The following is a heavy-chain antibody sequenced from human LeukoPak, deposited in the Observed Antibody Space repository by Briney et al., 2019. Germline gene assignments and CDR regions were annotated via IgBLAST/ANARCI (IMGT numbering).Heavy chain of an antibody. D-gene: IGHD3-10*01. J-gene: IGHJ4*02. Sequence: GRSLRLSCAASGFXFSSYTIHWVRQAPGKGREWVTLISHDGRNKNYADSVKGRFTISRDNSKKTLYLEVNSLRPEDTAVYYCASGSHQDYFGSMTYLFDYWGQGILVTVSS. V-gene: IGHV3-30*04. CDR3: ASGSHQDYFGSMTYLFDY. CDR1: GFXFSSYT. CDR2: ISHDGRNK.